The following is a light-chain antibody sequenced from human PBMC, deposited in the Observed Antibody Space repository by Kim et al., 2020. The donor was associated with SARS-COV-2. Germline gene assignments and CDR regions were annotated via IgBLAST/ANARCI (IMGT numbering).Light chain of an antibody. J-gene: IGLJ3*02. CDR2: DVS. CDR1: SSDVGGYNY. Sequence: QSVTISCTGTSSDVGGYNYVSWYQQHPGKAPKLIIYDVSKRSSGVPDRFSGSKSGNTASLTVSGLQAEDEADYYCSSYTGGTSLGVFGGGTQLTVL. V-gene: IGLV2-8*01. CDR3: SSYTGGTSLGV.